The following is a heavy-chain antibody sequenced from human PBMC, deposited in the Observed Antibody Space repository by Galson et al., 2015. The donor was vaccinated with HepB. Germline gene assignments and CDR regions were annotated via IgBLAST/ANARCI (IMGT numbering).Heavy chain of an antibody. Sequence: SLRLSCAASGFTFSSYDMHWVRQAPGKGLEWVAVIWYDGSNKYYADSVKGRFTISRDNSKNTLYLQMNSLRAEDTAVYYCARPGGYDILTGYGYWGQGTLVTVSS. D-gene: IGHD3-9*01. V-gene: IGHV3-33*01. J-gene: IGHJ4*02. CDR3: ARPGGYDILTGYGY. CDR1: GFTFSSYD. CDR2: IWYDGSNK.